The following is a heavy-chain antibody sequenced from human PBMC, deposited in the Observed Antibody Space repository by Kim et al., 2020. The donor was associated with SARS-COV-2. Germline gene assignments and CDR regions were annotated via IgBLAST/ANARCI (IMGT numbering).Heavy chain of an antibody. Sequence: NPSLKSRVTISVDTSKNQFSLKLSSVTAADTAVYYCARAPGYSSGWLDYWGQGTLVTVSS. CDR3: ARAPGYSSGWLDY. V-gene: IGHV4-34*01. D-gene: IGHD6-19*01. J-gene: IGHJ4*02.